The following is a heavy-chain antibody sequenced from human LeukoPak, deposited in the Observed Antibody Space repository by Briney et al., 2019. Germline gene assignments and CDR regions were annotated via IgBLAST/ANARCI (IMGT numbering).Heavy chain of an antibody. D-gene: IGHD6-13*01. CDR2: IYHSGSI. Sequence: SETLSLTCTVSGGSISSYYWSWIRQPPGKGLEWIGYIYHSGSINYNPSLKSRVTMSVDTSQNQFSLKLGSVTAADTALYFCASYSASGAYFGQWGQGTLVTVSS. J-gene: IGHJ4*02. CDR1: GGSISSYY. CDR3: ASYSASGAYFGQ. V-gene: IGHV4-59*12.